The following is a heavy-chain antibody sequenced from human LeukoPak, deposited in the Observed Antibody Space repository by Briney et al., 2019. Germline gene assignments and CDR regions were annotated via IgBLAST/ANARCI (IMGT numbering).Heavy chain of an antibody. Sequence: PGGSLRLSCAASGFTFSSYAMHWARQAPGKGLGWVAVISYDGSNKYYADSVKGRFTISRDNSKNTLYLQMNSLRAEDTAVYYCARDRITMVRGTYYYYYYGMDVWGQGTTVTVSS. D-gene: IGHD3-10*01. CDR1: GFTFSSYA. J-gene: IGHJ6*02. V-gene: IGHV3-30-3*01. CDR3: ARDRITMVRGTYYYYYYGMDV. CDR2: ISYDGSNK.